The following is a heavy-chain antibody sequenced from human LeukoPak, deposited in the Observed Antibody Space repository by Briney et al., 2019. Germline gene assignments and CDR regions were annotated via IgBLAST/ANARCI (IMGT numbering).Heavy chain of an antibody. D-gene: IGHD6-19*01. V-gene: IGHV4-39*07. J-gene: IGHJ4*02. CDR3: ATGWYGDGGY. Sequence: SETLSLTCTVSGDSITSTSYYWGWIRQPPGRGLEWIGSIYYSGNTYYNPSLKSRVTISIDTSKSQFSLKLSSVNAADTAVYYCATGWYGDGGYWGQGILVTVSS. CDR1: GDSITSTSYY. CDR2: IYYSGNT.